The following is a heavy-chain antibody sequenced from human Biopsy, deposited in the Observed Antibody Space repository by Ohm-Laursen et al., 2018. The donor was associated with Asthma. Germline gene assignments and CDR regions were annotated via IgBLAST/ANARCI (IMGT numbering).Heavy chain of an antibody. CDR3: ARDGSSVAGTPYGMDV. CDR2: IYYSGSS. V-gene: IGHV4-31*03. J-gene: IGHJ6*02. D-gene: IGHD6-19*01. Sequence: SQTLSLTCTVSGGSIRSGGYYWSWVRQNPGKGPEWIGYIYYSGSSYYNPSLKSRVTISVDTSKNQFSLKLSAVTAADTAVYYCARDGSSVAGTPYGMDVWGQGTTVTVSS. CDR1: GGSIRSGGYY.